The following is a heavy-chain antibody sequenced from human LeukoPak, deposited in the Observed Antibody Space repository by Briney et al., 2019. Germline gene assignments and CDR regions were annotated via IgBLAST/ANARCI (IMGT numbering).Heavy chain of an antibody. Sequence: GGSLRLSCSASGFTFSIYAMHWVRQAPGKGLEYVSGISSNGGSTYYADSVRVRFTISRDNSKNTLYLQMSSLRAEDTAVYYCVKAATTVTSNWFDPWGQGTLVTVSS. CDR2: ISSNGGST. D-gene: IGHD4-17*01. J-gene: IGHJ5*02. CDR1: GFTFSIYA. CDR3: VKAATTVTSNWFDP. V-gene: IGHV3-64D*09.